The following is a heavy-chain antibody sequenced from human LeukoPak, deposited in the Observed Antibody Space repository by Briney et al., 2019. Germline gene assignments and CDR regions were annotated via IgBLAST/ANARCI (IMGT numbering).Heavy chain of an antibody. CDR2: ISSSGSTI. D-gene: IGHD4-17*01. CDR3: ARPATVIGGPYYMDV. V-gene: IGHV3-48*03. Sequence: GGSLRLSCAASGFTFSSYEMNWVRQAPGKGLEWVSYISSSGSTIYYADSVKGRFTISRDNAKNSLYLQMNSLRAEDTAVYYCARPATVIGGPYYMDVWGKGTTVTISS. CDR1: GFTFSSYE. J-gene: IGHJ6*03.